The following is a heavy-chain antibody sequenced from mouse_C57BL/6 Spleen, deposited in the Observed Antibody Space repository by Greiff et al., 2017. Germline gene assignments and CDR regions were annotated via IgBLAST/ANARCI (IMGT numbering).Heavy chain of an antibody. V-gene: IGHV1-80*01. CDR3: SHYDDGGYAMDY. CDR2: IYPGDGDT. CDR1: GYAFSSYW. Sequence: QVQLQQSGAELVKPGASVKISCKASGYAFSSYWMNWVKQRPGKGLEWIGQIYPGDGDTNYNGKFKGKATLTADKSSSTAYMQLSSLTSEDSAVYFCSHYDDGGYAMDYWGQGTSVTVSS. D-gene: IGHD1-2*01. J-gene: IGHJ4*01.